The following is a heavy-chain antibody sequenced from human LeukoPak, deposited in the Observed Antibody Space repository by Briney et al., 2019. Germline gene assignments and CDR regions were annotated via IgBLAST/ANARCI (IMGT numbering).Heavy chain of an antibody. CDR2: ISWNSGSI. D-gene: IGHD1-26*01. V-gene: IGHV3-9*01. J-gene: IGHJ3*02. CDR3: AKGSDSAPSYSENYPRGKYGFDI. CDR1: GFTFDDYA. Sequence: GRSLRLSCAASGFTFDDYAMHWVRQAPGKGLEWVSGISWNSGSIGYADSVKGRFTISRDNAKNSLYLQMNRLRAEDTALYYCAKGSDSAPSYSENYPRGKYGFDIWGQGTMVTVSS.